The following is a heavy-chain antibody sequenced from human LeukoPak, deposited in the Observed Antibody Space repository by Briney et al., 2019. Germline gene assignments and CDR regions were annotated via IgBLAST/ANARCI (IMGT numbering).Heavy chain of an antibody. Sequence: SVKASCKASGGTFSSYAISWVRQAPGQGLEWMGRIIPIFGTANYAQKFQGRVTITTDESTSTAYMELSSLRSEDTAVYYCARMVVDIVVVVAARRQSVPFDIWGQGTMVTVSS. D-gene: IGHD2-15*01. CDR1: GGTFSSYA. CDR3: ARMVVDIVVVVAARRQSVPFDI. V-gene: IGHV1-69*05. CDR2: IIPIFGTA. J-gene: IGHJ3*02.